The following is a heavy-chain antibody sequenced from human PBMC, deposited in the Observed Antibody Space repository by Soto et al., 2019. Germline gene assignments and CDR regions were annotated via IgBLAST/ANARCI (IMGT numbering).Heavy chain of an antibody. CDR3: AREYSSSAMDV. D-gene: IGHD6-6*01. V-gene: IGHV3-33*01. CDR2: IWYDGSNK. J-gene: IGHJ6*02. Sequence: QVQLVESGGGVVQPGRSLRLSCAASGFTFSSYGMHWVRQAAGKGLEWVAVIWYDGSNKYYADSVKGRFTISRDNSKNTLYLQMNSLRAEDTAVYYCAREYSSSAMDVWGQGTTVTVSS. CDR1: GFTFSSYG.